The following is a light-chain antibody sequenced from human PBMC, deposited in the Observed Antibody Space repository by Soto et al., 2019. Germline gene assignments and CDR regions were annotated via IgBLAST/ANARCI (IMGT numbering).Light chain of an antibody. V-gene: IGKV3-15*01. J-gene: IGKJ2*01. CDR1: QSVGSQ. Sequence: EIVMRQSPATLSVSPGERATLSCRASQSVGSQLAWYRQRPGQAPGLLIYGASARATGIPARFSGSGSGTEFTLTISSLQSEDFEVYYCQEYNDWPYTFGQGTKLEIK. CDR3: QEYNDWPYT. CDR2: GAS.